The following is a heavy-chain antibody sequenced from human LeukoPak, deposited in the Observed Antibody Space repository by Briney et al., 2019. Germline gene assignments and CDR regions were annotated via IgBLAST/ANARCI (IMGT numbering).Heavy chain of an antibody. CDR1: GFTPSSNY. Sequence: GGSLRLSCAASGFTPSSNYMSGVRQAPGKGVEWVSVIYRGGSTYYAASVKVRFTISRDNSKNTLYLQMNSLRAEDTAVYYCASFLHHYCDSSGYPDYWGQGTLVTVSS. J-gene: IGHJ4*02. CDR2: IYRGGST. CDR3: ASFLHHYCDSSGYPDY. D-gene: IGHD3-22*01. V-gene: IGHV3-53*01.